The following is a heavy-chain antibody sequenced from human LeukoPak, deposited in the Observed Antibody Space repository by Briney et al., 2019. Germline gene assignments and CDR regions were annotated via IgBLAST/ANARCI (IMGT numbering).Heavy chain of an antibody. Sequence: SETLSLTCTVSGGSISSSSYYWGWIRQPPGKGLEWIGSIYYSGSTYYNPSLKSRVTISVDTSKNQFSLKLSSVTAADTAVYYCARDIPNYYGSGSSSPWGQGTLVTVSS. CDR1: GGSISSSSYY. CDR2: IYYSGST. CDR3: ARDIPNYYGSGSSSP. D-gene: IGHD3-10*01. J-gene: IGHJ5*02. V-gene: IGHV4-39*07.